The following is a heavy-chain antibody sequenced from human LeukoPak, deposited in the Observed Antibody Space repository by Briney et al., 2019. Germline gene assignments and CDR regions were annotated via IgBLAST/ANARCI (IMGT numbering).Heavy chain of an antibody. D-gene: IGHD3-10*01. J-gene: IGHJ2*01. CDR1: GGSISSYY. CDR2: IYYSGST. CDR3: ARAAVLRGVRHFDL. V-gene: IGHV4-59*12. Sequence: SETLSLTCTVSGGSISSYYWSWIRQPPGEGLEWIGYIYYSGSTNYNPSLKSRVTISVDTSKNQFSLTLNSVTAADTAVYYCARAAVLRGVRHFDLWGRGTLVTVSS.